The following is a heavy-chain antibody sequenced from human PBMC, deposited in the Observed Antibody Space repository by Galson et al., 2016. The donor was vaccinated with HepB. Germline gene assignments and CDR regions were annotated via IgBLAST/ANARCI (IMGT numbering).Heavy chain of an antibody. V-gene: IGHV3-30*18. J-gene: IGHJ4*02. CDR2: ISYDGSKK. D-gene: IGHD3-10*01. CDR1: AFTFSTYG. CDR3: EKDPYYYGSGSYYFDY. Sequence: SLRLSCAASAFTFSTYGMHWVRQAPGKGLEWVAVISYDGSKKYYADSGKGRFTISRDNSKNTLYLQMNSLRTEDTAVYYCEKDPYYYGSGSYYFDYWGQGTLVTVSS.